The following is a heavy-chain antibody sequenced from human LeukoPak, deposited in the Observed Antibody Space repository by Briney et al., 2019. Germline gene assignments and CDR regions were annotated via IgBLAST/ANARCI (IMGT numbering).Heavy chain of an antibody. J-gene: IGHJ4*02. CDR2: IYHSGST. D-gene: IGHD5-24*01. CDR3: ARHVVEMATIALWTPPRPTYYFDY. CDR1: GGSISSSNW. Sequence: SGTLSLTCAVSGGSISSSNWWSWVRQPPGKGLEWIGEIYHSGSTNYNPSLKSRVTISVDKSKNQFSLKLSSVTAADTAVYYCARHVVEMATIALWTPPRPTYYFDYWGQGTLVTVSS. V-gene: IGHV4-4*02.